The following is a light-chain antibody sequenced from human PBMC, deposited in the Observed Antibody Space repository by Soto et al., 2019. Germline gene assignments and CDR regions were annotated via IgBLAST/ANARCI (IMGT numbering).Light chain of an antibody. CDR3: QTWDTGFSVV. CDR1: SGHSSYA. CDR2: LNNDGRH. V-gene: IGLV4-69*01. Sequence: QPVLTQSPSASASLGASVKLTCTLSSGHSSYAIAWHQQQPEKGPRYLMKLNNDGRHNKGDGIPVRFSGSSSGADGYLSISSLXXXXXXDYYCQTWDTGFSVVFGGGTKVT. J-gene: IGLJ2*01.